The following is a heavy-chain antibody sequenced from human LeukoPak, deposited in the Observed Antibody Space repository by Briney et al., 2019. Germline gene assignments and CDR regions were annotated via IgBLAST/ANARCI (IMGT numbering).Heavy chain of an antibody. J-gene: IGHJ4*02. CDR3: ARGREYSSSWYALGY. CDR1: GGYVSSGSYY. V-gene: IGHV4-61*01. Sequence: PSETLSLTCTVSGGYVSSGSYYWSWIRQPPGKGLEWIGYIYYSGSTNYNPSLKSRVTISVDTSKNQFSLKLSSVTAADTAVYYCARGREYSSSWYALGYWGQGTLVTVSS. D-gene: IGHD6-13*01. CDR2: IYYSGST.